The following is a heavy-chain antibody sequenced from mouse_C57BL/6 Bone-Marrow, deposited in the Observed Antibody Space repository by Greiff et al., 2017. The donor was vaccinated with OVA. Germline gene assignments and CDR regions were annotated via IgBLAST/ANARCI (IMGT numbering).Heavy chain of an antibody. CDR1: GFTFSSYA. J-gene: IGHJ4*01. CDR3: ARSDSYAMDY. V-gene: IGHV5-4*03. Sequence: EVKLVESGGGLVKPGGSLKLSCAASGFTFSSYAMSWVRQTPEKRLEWVATISDGGSYTYYPDNVKGRFTISRDNAKNNLYLQMSHLKSEDTARDYCARSDSYAMDYWGQGTSVTVSS. CDR2: ISDGGSYT.